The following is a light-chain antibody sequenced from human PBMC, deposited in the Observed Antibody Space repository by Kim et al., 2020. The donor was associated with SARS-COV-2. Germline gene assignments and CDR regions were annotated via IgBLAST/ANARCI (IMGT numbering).Light chain of an antibody. Sequence: QSALTQPASVSGSPGQSITISYTGTSSDVGGYNYVSWYQQHPGKAPKLMIYDVSKRPSGVSNRFSGSKSGNTASLTISELQAEDEADYYCSSYTSSSTNVIGTGTKVTVL. V-gene: IGLV2-14*01. CDR1: SSDVGGYNY. J-gene: IGLJ1*01. CDR3: SSYTSSSTNV. CDR2: DVS.